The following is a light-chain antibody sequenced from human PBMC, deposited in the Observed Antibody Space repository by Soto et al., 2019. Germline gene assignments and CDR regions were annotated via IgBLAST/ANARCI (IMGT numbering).Light chain of an antibody. CDR2: GAS. CDR1: QAIGND. V-gene: IGKV1-6*01. Sequence: AIPVTQSPSSLSASVGDRVTITCRASQAIGNDLGWYQEKPGKAPKLLIYGASSLQSGVPSRFSGSGSGTDFTLTISSLQPEDFATYYCLQDYTFPWTFGQGTKVEIK. CDR3: LQDYTFPWT. J-gene: IGKJ1*01.